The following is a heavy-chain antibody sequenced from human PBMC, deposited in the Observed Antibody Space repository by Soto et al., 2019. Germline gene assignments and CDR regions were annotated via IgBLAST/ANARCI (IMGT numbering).Heavy chain of an antibody. CDR1: GFPFDSYG. CDR2: IGFAGNNK. J-gene: IGHJ4*02. Sequence: GGSLRLSCVASGFPFDSYGIHWVRRAPGKGLEWVATIGFAGNNKYYADSVKGRFTISRDNSKNTLYLHINSLKVDDTAMYYFAIAISTGRHYIDYRGPGTLVTGS. V-gene: IGHV3-30*02. D-gene: IGHD1-1*01. CDR3: AIAISTGRHYIDY.